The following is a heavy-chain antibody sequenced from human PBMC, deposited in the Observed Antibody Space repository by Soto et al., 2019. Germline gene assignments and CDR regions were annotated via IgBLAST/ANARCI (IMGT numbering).Heavy chain of an antibody. Sequence: GESLKISCKGSGYSFTSYWIGWVRQMPGKGLEWMGIIYPGDSDTRYSPSFQGQVTISADKSISTAYLQWSSLKASDTAMYYCARRYDFWSGYNDYGMDVWGQGTTVSVS. J-gene: IGHJ6*02. V-gene: IGHV5-51*01. CDR1: GYSFTSYW. D-gene: IGHD3-3*01. CDR3: ARRYDFWSGYNDYGMDV. CDR2: IYPGDSDT.